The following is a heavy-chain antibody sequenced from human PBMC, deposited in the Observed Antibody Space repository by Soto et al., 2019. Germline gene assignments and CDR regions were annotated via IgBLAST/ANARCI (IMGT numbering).Heavy chain of an antibody. V-gene: IGHV4-59*01. CDR1: GGSISSYY. CDR2: IYYSGST. Sequence: SETLSLTCTVSGGSISSYYWSWIRQPPGKGLEWIGYIYYSGSTNYNPSLKSRVTISVDTSKNQFSLKLSSVTAADTAVYYCARDPAYISGWYNWFEPWGQGTLVTVSS. CDR3: ARDPAYISGWYNWFEP. J-gene: IGHJ5*02. D-gene: IGHD6-19*01.